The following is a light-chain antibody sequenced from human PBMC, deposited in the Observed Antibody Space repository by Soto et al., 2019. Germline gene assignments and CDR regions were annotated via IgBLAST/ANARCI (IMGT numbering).Light chain of an antibody. CDR3: HQYGTPPDT. J-gene: IGKJ2*01. CDR2: GAS. Sequence: EIVLTQSPCTLSLSPGEKVTLSCRASQSVNTNYLAWYHQKPGQAPRLLIHGASSRPVGIPDRFRGSGSGTDFTLTSTRLEPEDFAVYYCHQYGTPPDTFGQGTKLEI. CDR1: QSVNTNY. V-gene: IGKV3-20*01.